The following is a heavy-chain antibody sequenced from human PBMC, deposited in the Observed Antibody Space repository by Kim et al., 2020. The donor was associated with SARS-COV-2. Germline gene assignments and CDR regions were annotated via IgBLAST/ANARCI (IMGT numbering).Heavy chain of an antibody. V-gene: IGHV3-23*01. CDR2: ST. D-gene: IGHD1-26*01. J-gene: IGHJ5*02. Sequence: STYYADPLKGRFTISRDHSKTPLYRQLTSTSAEDTAIFSCAKHGPGGWLDPWGQGTLVTVSS. CDR3: AKHGPGGWLDP.